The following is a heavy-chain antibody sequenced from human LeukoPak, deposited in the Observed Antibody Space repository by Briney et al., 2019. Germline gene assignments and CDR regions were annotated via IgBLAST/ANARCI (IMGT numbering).Heavy chain of an antibody. D-gene: IGHD6-13*01. CDR1: GGSFSGYY. Sequence: SETLSLTCAVYGGSFSGYYWSWIRQPPGKGLEWIGEINHSGSTNYSPSLKSRVTISVDTSKNQFSLKLSSVTAADTAVYYCARVLGYSSSWYVGRYFDYWGQGTLVTVSS. J-gene: IGHJ4*02. CDR3: ARVLGYSSSWYVGRYFDY. V-gene: IGHV4-34*01. CDR2: INHSGST.